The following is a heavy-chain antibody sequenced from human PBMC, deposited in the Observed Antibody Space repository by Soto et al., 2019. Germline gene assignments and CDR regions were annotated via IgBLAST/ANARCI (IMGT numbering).Heavy chain of an antibody. CDR2: INTDGSNT. V-gene: IGHV3-74*01. J-gene: IGHJ1*01. Sequence: GGSLRLSCAASGLTFNRYWMHWVRHAPGKGLVWVSHINTDGSNTNYADSVKGRFTISRDNAKSTLFLQMNSLRDEDTAVYYCAREFFSGVNCDTYYLLLWGQGLPVTGST. CDR3: AREFFSGVNCDTYYLLL. CDR1: GLTFNRYW. D-gene: IGHD3-22*01.